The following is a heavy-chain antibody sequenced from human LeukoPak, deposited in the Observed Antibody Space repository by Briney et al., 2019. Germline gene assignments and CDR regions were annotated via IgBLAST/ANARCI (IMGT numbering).Heavy chain of an antibody. CDR3: ARAPHTSPTDYYFDF. J-gene: IGHJ4*02. CDR2: IYRSGSA. V-gene: IGHV4-39*07. Sequence: SETLSLTCTVSGVSISSSNSYWGWIRQPPGKGPEWIGTIYRSGSAYHNPSLKSRLTISIDTSKNQFSLKLTSVTAADTALYFCARAPHTSPTDYYFDFWGPGTLVTVSS. D-gene: IGHD1-14*01. CDR1: GVSISSSNSY.